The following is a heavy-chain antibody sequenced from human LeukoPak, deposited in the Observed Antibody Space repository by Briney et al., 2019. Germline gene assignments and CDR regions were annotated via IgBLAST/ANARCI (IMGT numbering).Heavy chain of an antibody. J-gene: IGHJ4*02. CDR3: ARDRTSSGWYYFDY. CDR2: ISSSSSYI. V-gene: IGHV3-21*01. Sequence: GGSLRLSCAASGFTFSSYSMNWVRQAPGKGLEWVSSISSSSSYIYYADSVKGRFTISGDNAKNSLYLQMNSLRAEDTAVYYCARDRTSSGWYYFDYWGQGTLVTVSS. D-gene: IGHD6-19*01. CDR1: GFTFSSYS.